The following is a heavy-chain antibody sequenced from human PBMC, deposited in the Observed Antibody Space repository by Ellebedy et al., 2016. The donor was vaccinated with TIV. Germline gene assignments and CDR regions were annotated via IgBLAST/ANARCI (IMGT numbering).Heavy chain of an antibody. CDR3: AKDLGGVIVVPAATSDY. V-gene: IGHV3-30*18. CDR2: ISYDGSNK. Sequence: PGGSLRLSCAASGFTFSSYGIHWVRQAPGKGLEWVAVISYDGSNKYYADSVKGRFTISRDNSKNTLYLQMNSLRAEDTAVYYCAKDLGGVIVVPAATSDYWGQGTLVTVSS. D-gene: IGHD2-2*01. CDR1: GFTFSSYG. J-gene: IGHJ4*02.